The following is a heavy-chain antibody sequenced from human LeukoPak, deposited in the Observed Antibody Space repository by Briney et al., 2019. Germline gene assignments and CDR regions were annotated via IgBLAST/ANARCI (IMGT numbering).Heavy chain of an antibody. D-gene: IGHD3-10*01. J-gene: IGHJ5*02. CDR1: GYTFTGYY. V-gene: IGHV1-2*02. CDR2: INPNSGGT. Sequence: GASVKVSCKASGYTFTGYYMHWVRQAPGQGLEWMGWINPNSGGTNYAQKFQGRVTMTRDTSISTAYMELSRLRSDDTAVYYCARDERPVLLWFGELGSASPYNWFDPWGQGTLVTVSS. CDR3: ARDERPVLLWFGELGSASPYNWFDP.